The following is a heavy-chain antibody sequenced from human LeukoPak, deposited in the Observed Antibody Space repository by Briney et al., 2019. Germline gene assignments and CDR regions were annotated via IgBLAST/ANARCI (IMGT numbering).Heavy chain of an antibody. Sequence: PGTSLRLSCAASGFTFSSYAMHWVRQAPGKGLEWVAVISYDGSSEYYADSVKGRFSISRDNGKNTLYLQLHRLRAEDTAVYYCAIDQPPFGSGNGYFHYWGQGTLVTVSS. D-gene: IGHD3-10*01. CDR3: AIDQPPFGSGNGYFHY. CDR1: GFTFSSYA. J-gene: IGHJ4*02. V-gene: IGHV3-30-3*01. CDR2: ISYDGSSE.